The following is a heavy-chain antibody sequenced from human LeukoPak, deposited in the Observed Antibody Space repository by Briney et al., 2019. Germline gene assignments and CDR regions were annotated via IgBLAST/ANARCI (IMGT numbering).Heavy chain of an antibody. J-gene: IGHJ4*02. CDR3: ARAMGYSSGWYEFDY. V-gene: IGHV3-48*04. D-gene: IGHD6-19*01. Sequence: GGSLRLSCAASGFTFSSYSMNWVRQAPGKGLEWVSYISSSGSTIYYADSVKGRFTISRDNAKNSLYLQMNSLRAEDTAVYYCARAMGYSSGWYEFDYWGQGTLVTVSS. CDR1: GFTFSSYS. CDR2: ISSSGSTI.